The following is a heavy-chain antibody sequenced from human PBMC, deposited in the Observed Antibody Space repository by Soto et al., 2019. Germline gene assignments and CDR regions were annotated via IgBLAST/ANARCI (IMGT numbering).Heavy chain of an antibody. D-gene: IGHD3-10*01. CDR3: ARRGVRGVA. CDR2: IYYSGST. V-gene: IGHV4-39*01. Sequence: QLQLQESGPGLVKPSETLSLTCTVSGGSISRSSYYWGWIRQPPGKGLEWIGSIYYSGSTYYNPALKSRVTISVDTSKNQFSLNLSSVTAADTAVYYCARRGVRGVAWGQGTTVTVSS. J-gene: IGHJ6*02. CDR1: GGSISRSSYY.